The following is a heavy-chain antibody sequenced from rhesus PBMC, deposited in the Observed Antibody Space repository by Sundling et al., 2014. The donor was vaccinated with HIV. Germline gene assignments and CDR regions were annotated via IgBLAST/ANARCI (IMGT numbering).Heavy chain of an antibody. Sequence: EVQLVETGGGLVQPGGSLKLSCAASGFTFNSYGMSWVRQVPGKGLEWVSSILSGGGSTYYADSVRGRFTISRDNSKNTLSLQMNSLRTEDTAVYYCATTLFGLALDYWGQGVLVTVSS. V-gene: IGHV3S42*01. CDR3: ATTLFGLALDY. CDR2: ILSGGGST. CDR1: GFTFNSYG. D-gene: IGHD3-3*01. J-gene: IGHJ4*01.